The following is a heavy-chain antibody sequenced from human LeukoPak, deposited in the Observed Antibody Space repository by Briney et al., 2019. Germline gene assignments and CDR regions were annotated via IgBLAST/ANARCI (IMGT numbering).Heavy chain of an antibody. CDR3: ARDVRSTSCYDY. J-gene: IGHJ4*02. Sequence: AGGSLRLSCAASGFTFSSYAMSWVRQAPGKGLEWVSGISGSGGRIYYADSVKGRFTVSRDNSKNTLYLQMNSLRAEDTAVYYCARDVRSTSCYDYWGQGTLVTVSS. CDR2: ISGSGGRI. D-gene: IGHD2-2*01. CDR1: GFTFSSYA. V-gene: IGHV3-23*01.